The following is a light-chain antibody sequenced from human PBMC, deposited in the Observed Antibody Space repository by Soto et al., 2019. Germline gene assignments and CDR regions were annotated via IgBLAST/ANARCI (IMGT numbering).Light chain of an antibody. J-gene: IGLJ1*01. CDR3: SSYTSSSTLYV. Sequence: QSVLTQPASVSGSPGQSITLSCTGTSSDVGGYNYVSWYQQHPGKAPKLMIYEVSNRPSGVSNRFSASKSGNTASLTISGLQAEDEADYYCSSYTSSSTLYVFGTGTKGTVL. V-gene: IGLV2-14*01. CDR1: SSDVGGYNY. CDR2: EVS.